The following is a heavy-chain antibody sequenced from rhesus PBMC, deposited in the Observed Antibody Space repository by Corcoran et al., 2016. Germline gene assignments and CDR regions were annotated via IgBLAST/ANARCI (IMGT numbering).Heavy chain of an antibody. CDR3: ARLDTVATTTGYFDY. J-gene: IGHJ4*01. Sequence: QVQLQESGPGLVKPSETLSLTCAVSGGSISGYYWSWIRQPPGTGLEWIGRIYGSGGSTYYNPSRKRRVTISPDTCKNQFSLKLSVVTAADTAVYYCARLDTVATTTGYFDYWGQGVLVTVSS. D-gene: IGHD4-29*01. CDR2: IYGSGGST. V-gene: IGHV4-160*01. CDR1: GGSISGYY.